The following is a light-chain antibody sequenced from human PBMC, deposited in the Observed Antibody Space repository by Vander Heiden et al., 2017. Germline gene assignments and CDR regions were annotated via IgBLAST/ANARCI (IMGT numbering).Light chain of an antibody. J-gene: IGKJ3*01. CDR3: QQRTNWPPFT. Sequence: EIVLTQSPATLSLSPGGRATLSCRASQSVSRYLAWYQQKPAQAPRRLIYYASNRATGIPARFSGSGSGTDFSLTIISLEPEDFAVYYCQQRTNWPPFTFGRGTKVDI. V-gene: IGKV3-11*01. CDR2: YAS. CDR1: QSVSRY.